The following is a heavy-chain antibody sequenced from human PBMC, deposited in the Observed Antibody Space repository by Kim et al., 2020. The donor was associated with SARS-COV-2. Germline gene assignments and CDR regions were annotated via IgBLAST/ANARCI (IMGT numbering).Heavy chain of an antibody. CDR3: ARVVGEYYDFWSGYYTSYFDY. CDR2: IKQDGSEK. J-gene: IGHJ4*02. V-gene: IGHV3-7*01. D-gene: IGHD3-3*01. CDR1: GFTFSSYW. Sequence: GGSLRLSCAASGFTFSSYWMSWVRQAPGKGLEWVANIKQDGSEKYYVDSVKGRFTISRDNAKNSLYLQMNSLRAEDTAVYYCARVVGEYYDFWSGYYTSYFDYWGQGTLVTVSS.